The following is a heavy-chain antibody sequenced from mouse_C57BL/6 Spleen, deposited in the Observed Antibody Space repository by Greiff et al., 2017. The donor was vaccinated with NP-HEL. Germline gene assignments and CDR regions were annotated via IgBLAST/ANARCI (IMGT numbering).Heavy chain of an antibody. J-gene: IGHJ3*01. D-gene: IGHD2-1*01. CDR3: ARDGNPWFAY. Sequence: EVQLQQSGPGLVKPSQSLSLTCSVTGYSITSGYYWNWIRQFPGNKLEWMGYISYDGSNNYNPSLKNRISITRDTSKNQFFLKLNSVTTEDTATYYCARDGNPWFAYWGQGTLVTVSA. V-gene: IGHV3-6*01. CDR2: ISYDGSN. CDR1: GYSITSGYY.